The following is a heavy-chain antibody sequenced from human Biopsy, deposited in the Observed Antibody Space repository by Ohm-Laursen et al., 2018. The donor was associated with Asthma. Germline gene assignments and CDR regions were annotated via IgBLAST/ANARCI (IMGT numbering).Heavy chain of an antibody. CDR1: GASITSSAYY. Sequence: SDTLSLTCTVSGASITSSAYYWGWIRQPPGKGLEWIGSMYYGETTYYSPSLKSRVTISVDTSKNQFSLRLSSVIAADTAVYYCAGFCSGGNCPDHWGQGTLVTVSS. D-gene: IGHD2-15*01. J-gene: IGHJ4*02. V-gene: IGHV4-39*07. CDR3: AGFCSGGNCPDH. CDR2: MYYGETT.